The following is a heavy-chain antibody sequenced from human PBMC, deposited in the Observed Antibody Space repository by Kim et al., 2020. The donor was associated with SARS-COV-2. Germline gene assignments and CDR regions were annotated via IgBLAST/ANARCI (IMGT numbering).Heavy chain of an antibody. Sequence: GGSLRLSCAASGFTFNDYVMTWVRQAPGKGLEWVSSISGGSDDIFYADSVKGRFTISRDNAKNSLSLELNSLRAEDTAVYYCARWLDERGSIYQNWGQGTLVTVSS. CDR3: ARWLDERGSIYQN. V-gene: IGHV3-21*01. D-gene: IGHD5-12*01. CDR2: ISGGSDDI. J-gene: IGHJ1*01. CDR1: GFTFNDYV.